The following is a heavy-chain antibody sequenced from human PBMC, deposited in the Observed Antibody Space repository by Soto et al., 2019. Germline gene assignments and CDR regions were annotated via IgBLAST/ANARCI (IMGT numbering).Heavy chain of an antibody. D-gene: IGHD1-1*01. V-gene: IGHV4-59*01. CDR1: GDSISSYY. J-gene: IGHJ5*02. Sequence: PAETLSLTCTVSGDSISSYYWSWIRQSPGKGLEWIVYMYYIGSTNYNPSLKSRVAMSVDTSKNQFSLELSSVTVADTAIYYCAAYNNFWKSFDPWGQGTLLTVSS. CDR2: MYYIGST. CDR3: AAYNNFWKSFDP.